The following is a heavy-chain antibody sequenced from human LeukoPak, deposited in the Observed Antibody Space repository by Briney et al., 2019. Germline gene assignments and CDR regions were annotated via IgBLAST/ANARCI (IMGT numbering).Heavy chain of an antibody. Sequence: GGSLRLSCAASGFTFSSYAMSWVRQAPGKGLEWVSAICGSGGSTYYADSVKGRFIISRDNSKNTLYLQMNSLRAEDTAVYYCAVHSEGMATSNFDYWGQGTLVTVSS. CDR1: GFTFSSYA. CDR2: ICGSGGST. J-gene: IGHJ4*02. CDR3: AVHSEGMATSNFDY. V-gene: IGHV3-23*01. D-gene: IGHD5-12*01.